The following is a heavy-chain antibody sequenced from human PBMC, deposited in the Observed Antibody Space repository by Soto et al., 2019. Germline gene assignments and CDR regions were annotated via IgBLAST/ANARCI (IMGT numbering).Heavy chain of an antibody. CDR1: GGSISSDY. Sequence: VQLQESGPGLVKPSETLSLICTVSGGSISSDYLSWIRQPAGKGLEWIGRVYTSGYSNSNPSLKRRVTMSVDTSKKQFSLNLSSVTAADTAVYYCAREPTTAGTVNGFDPWGQGTLVTVSS. D-gene: IGHD6-13*01. CDR3: AREPTTAGTVNGFDP. V-gene: IGHV4-4*07. J-gene: IGHJ5*02. CDR2: VYTSGYS.